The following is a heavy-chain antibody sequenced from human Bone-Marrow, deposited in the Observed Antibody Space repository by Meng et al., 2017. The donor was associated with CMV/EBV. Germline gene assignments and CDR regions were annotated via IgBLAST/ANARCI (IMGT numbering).Heavy chain of an antibody. Sequence: GESLKISCAASGFTFSSYSMNWVRQAPGKGLEWVSSISSSSSYIYYADSVKGRFTISRDNAKNSLYLQMNSLRAEDTAVYYCARDLHDYGDYWPWGQGNLVTVSS. V-gene: IGHV3-21*01. D-gene: IGHD4-17*01. J-gene: IGHJ5*02. CDR1: GFTFSSYS. CDR3: ARDLHDYGDYWP. CDR2: ISSSSSYI.